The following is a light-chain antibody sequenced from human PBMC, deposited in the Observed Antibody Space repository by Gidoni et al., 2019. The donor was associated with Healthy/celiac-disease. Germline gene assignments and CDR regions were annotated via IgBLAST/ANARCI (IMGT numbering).Light chain of an antibody. CDR2: DAS. Sequence: AIQLTQSPSSLSASVGDRVTITCRASQGISSALAWYQQKPGKAPKLLIYDASSLESGVPSRFSGSRSGTDFTLTISSLQPEDFATYYCQQFNSYPHPFTGLTFGGGTKVEIK. V-gene: IGKV1-13*02. CDR3: QQFNSYPHPFTGLT. J-gene: IGKJ4*01. CDR1: QGISSA.